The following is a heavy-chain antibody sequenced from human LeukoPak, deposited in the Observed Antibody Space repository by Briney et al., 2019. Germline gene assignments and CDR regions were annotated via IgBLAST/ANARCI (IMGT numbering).Heavy chain of an antibody. CDR3: ARDNYYDSSGKGAWFDP. V-gene: IGHV4-59*01. CDR1: GGSISSYY. Sequence: SETLSLTCTVSGGSISSYYWSWIRQPPGKALEWIGYIYYSGSTNYNHSLKSRVTISVDTSKNQFSLKLSSVTAADTAVYYCARDNYYDSSGKGAWFDPWGQGTLVTVSS. J-gene: IGHJ5*02. D-gene: IGHD3-22*01. CDR2: IYYSGST.